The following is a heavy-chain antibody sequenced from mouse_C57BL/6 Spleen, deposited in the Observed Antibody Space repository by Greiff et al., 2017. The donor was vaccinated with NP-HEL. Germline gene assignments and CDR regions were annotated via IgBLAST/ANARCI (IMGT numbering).Heavy chain of an antibody. D-gene: IGHD1-1*01. J-gene: IGHJ1*03. V-gene: IGHV1-55*01. Sequence: VQLQQSGAELVKPGASVKMSCKASGYTFTSYWITWVKQRPGQGLEWIGDIYPGSGSTNYNEKFESKATLTVDTSSSTAYMQLSSLTSEDSAVYYCARRDLLRGYFDVWGTGTTVTVSS. CDR2: IYPGSGST. CDR3: ARRDLLRGYFDV. CDR1: GYTFTSYW.